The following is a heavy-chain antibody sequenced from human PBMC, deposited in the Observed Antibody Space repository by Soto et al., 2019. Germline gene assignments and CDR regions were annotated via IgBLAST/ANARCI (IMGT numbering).Heavy chain of an antibody. J-gene: IGHJ5*02. Sequence: EVQLVESGGGLVQPGGSLRLSCAASGFTFSIYSMNWVRQAPGKGLEWVSYISSSSSTIYYADSVKGRFTISRDNAKTPLYLQMNSLRAEDTAVYYCASGPPLYCSGGSCYHWGQGTLVTVSS. CDR3: ASGPPLYCSGGSCYH. CDR1: GFTFSIYS. V-gene: IGHV3-48*01. D-gene: IGHD2-15*01. CDR2: ISSSSSTI.